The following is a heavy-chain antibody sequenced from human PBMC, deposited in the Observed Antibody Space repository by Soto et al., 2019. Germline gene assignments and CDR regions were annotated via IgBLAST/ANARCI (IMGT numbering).Heavy chain of an antibody. J-gene: IGHJ4*02. Sequence: SETLSLTCSVSGGSISTVGHYWTWIRQPPGQGLEWIGSIYHTGSTYYSKSLRSRLTMSVDTSKSQFSLRLSSVTAADTAVYYCESATGSLRSRNCDYWGQGSLVTVSS. V-gene: IGHV4-31*03. CDR2: IYHTGST. CDR3: ESATGSLRSRNCDY. CDR1: GGSISTVGHY. D-gene: IGHD1-1*01.